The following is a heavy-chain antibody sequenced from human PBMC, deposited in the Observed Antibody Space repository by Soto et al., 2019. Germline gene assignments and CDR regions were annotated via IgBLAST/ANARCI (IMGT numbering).Heavy chain of an antibody. D-gene: IGHD3-3*01. Sequence: ASVKVSCKASGYTFTSYGISWVRQAPGQGLEWMGWISAYNGNTNYAQKLQGRVTMTTDTSTSTAYMELRSLRSDDTAVYYCARAVGVVITHNLFDPWGKGTLVPVSS. CDR2: ISAYNGNT. CDR1: GYTFTSYG. V-gene: IGHV1-18*01. CDR3: ARAVGVVITHNLFDP. J-gene: IGHJ5*02.